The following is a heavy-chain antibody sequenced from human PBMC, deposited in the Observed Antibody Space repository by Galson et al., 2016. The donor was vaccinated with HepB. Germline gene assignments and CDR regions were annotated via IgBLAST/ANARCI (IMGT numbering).Heavy chain of an antibody. CDR3: ARDTKDFWP. Sequence: SLRLSCAASGFSFSSYSMNWVRQAPGKGLEWVSTISRTSSYKHYADSVKGRFTISRDNAKNSLFLQMNSLTVVDTAVYYCARDTKDFWPWGQGSLVTVSS. D-gene: IGHD3-3*01. J-gene: IGHJ5*02. CDR2: ISRTSSYK. V-gene: IGHV3-21*01. CDR1: GFSFSSYS.